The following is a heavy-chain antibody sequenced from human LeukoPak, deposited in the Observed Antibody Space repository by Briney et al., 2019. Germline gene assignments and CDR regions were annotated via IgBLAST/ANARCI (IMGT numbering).Heavy chain of an antibody. CDR1: GGSFSGYY. J-gene: IGHJ4*02. CDR2: INHSGST. Sequence: PSETLSLTCAVYGGSFSGYYWSWIRQPPGKGLEWIGEINHSGSTNYNPSLKSRVTISVDTSKNQFSLKLSSVTAADTAVYYCARGKYYYGSGSYYRHFDYWGQGTLVTVSS. V-gene: IGHV4-34*01. D-gene: IGHD3-10*01. CDR3: ARGKYYYGSGSYYRHFDY.